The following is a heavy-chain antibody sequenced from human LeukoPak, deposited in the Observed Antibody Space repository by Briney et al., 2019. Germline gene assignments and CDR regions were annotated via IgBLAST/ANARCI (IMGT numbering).Heavy chain of an antibody. D-gene: IGHD3-22*01. J-gene: IGHJ5*02. Sequence: ASVKVSCKASGYTFTGYYMHWVRQAPGQGFEWMGWINPNSGGTNYAQKFQGRVTMTRDTSISTAYMELSRLRSDDTAVYYCARDRPPVYYYDSSGYFFDPWGQGTLVTVSS. CDR1: GYTFTGYY. CDR2: INPNSGGT. CDR3: ARDRPPVYYYDSSGYFFDP. V-gene: IGHV1-2*02.